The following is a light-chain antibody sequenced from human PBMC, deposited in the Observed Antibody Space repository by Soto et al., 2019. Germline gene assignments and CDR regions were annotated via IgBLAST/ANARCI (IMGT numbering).Light chain of an antibody. CDR3: QQLNSYPIT. CDR2: AAS. Sequence: AIRMTQSPSSLSASTGDRVTITCRASQGISSYLAWYQQKPGKAPKLLIYAASTLQSGVPSRFSGSGSGTDFTLTISSLQPEDFATYYCQQLNSYPITFGQGTRWRL. V-gene: IGKV1-8*01. CDR1: QGISSY. J-gene: IGKJ5*01.